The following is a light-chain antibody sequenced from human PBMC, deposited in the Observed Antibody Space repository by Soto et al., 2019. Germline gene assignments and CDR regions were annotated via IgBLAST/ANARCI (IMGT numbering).Light chain of an antibody. CDR1: SSNIGDNT. CDR3: AAWDYSLFWV. CDR2: SNN. J-gene: IGLJ3*02. V-gene: IGLV1-44*01. Sequence: QLVLTQPPSASGTPGQRVTISCSGGSSNIGDNTVNWYQQLPGTAPKLLIYSNNQRPSGVPDRFSGSKSGTSASLAISGLQSEDEADYYCAAWDYSLFWVFGGGTKVTVL.